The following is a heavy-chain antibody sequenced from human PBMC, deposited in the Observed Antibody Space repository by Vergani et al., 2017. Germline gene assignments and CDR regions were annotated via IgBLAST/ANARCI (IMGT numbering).Heavy chain of an antibody. D-gene: IGHD6-6*01. CDR3: ARGGIAARRGGPFDY. V-gene: IGHV4-34*09. J-gene: IGHJ4*02. CDR2: INHSGST. CDR1: GGSFSGYY. Sequence: QVQLQESGPGLVKPSQTLSLTCTVSGGSFSGYYWSWIRQPPGKGLEWIGEINHSGSTNYNPSLKSRVTISVDTSKNQFSLKLSSVTAADTAVYYCARGGIAARRGGPFDYWGQGTLVTVSS.